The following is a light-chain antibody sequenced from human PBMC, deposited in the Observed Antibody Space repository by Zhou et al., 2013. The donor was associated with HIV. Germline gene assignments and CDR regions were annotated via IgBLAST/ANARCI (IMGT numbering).Light chain of an antibody. CDR1: QSVSSN. Sequence: EIVMTQSPATLSVSPGERATLSCRASQSVSSNLAWYQQKPGQAPRLLIYGASTRATGIPARFSGSGSGTEFTLTFSRLEPEDFAVYYCSPICSSPITFGQGTRL. J-gene: IGKJ5*01. CDR2: GAS. V-gene: IGKV3-15*01. CDR3: SPICSSPIT.